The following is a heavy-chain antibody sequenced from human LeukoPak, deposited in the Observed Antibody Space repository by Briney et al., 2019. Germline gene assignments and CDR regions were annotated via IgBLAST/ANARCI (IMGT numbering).Heavy chain of an antibody. J-gene: IGHJ5*02. CDR2: IKQDGSEK. CDR1: GFTFSSYA. CDR3: ARANGLGVLRFLEWANWFDP. Sequence: GGSLRLSCAASGFTFSSYAMHWVRQAPGKGLEWVANIKQDGSEKYYVDSVKGRFTISRDNAKNSLYLQMNSLRAEDTAVYYCARANGLGVLRFLEWANWFDPWGQGTLVTVSS. V-gene: IGHV3-7*04. D-gene: IGHD3-3*01.